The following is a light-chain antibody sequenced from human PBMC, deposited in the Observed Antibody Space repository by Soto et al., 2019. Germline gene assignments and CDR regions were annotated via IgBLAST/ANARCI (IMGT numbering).Light chain of an antibody. CDR2: AAS. CDR1: QSIRSH. Sequence: DIQMTQSPSSLSASVRDRVTITCRASQSIRSHLNGYQERPGKAPTLLIYAASSLQSGVPSRFSGSGSGTDFTLTISSLQPEDFATYYCQQSYNPPYTFGQGTKLEIK. CDR3: QQSYNPPYT. V-gene: IGKV1-39*01. J-gene: IGKJ2*01.